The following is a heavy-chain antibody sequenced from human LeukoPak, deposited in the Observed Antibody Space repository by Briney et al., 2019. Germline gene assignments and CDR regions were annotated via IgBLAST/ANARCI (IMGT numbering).Heavy chain of an antibody. CDR3: AKRTQWELLSHPFDY. J-gene: IGHJ4*02. V-gene: IGHV3-23*01. CDR1: GFTFSNYA. Sequence: PGGSLRLSCASSGFTFSNYAMSWVRQAPGKGLEWVSIISSSGDITYYADSVKGRFTISRDNSRNTVYLQMNSLRAVDTALYYCAKRTQWELLSHPFDYWGQGTLVTVSS. D-gene: IGHD1-26*01. CDR2: ISSSGDIT.